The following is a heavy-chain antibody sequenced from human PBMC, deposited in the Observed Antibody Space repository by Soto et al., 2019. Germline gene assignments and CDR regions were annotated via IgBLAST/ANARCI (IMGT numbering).Heavy chain of an antibody. CDR3: VTRFTAVATARFDY. V-gene: IGHV3-15*04. CDR1: GFTFIKAY. D-gene: IGHD2-21*02. CDR2: IDSKLDADKT. J-gene: IGHJ4*02. Sequence: EVQLVESGGGLVKPGGSRRLSCAAPGFTFIKAYMNWVRQAPGKGLEGIGQIDSKLDADKTDFAAPVKGRFTLSRDDSKNTVYLQMNGLEIEDTGMYYCVTRFTAVATARFDYWGQGTLVTVSS.